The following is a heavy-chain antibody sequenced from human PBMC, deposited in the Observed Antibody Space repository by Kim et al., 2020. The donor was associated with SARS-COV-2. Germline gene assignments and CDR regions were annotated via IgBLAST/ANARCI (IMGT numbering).Heavy chain of an antibody. CDR2: ISAYNGNT. Sequence: ASVKVSCTASGYTFTSYGISWVRQAPGQGLQWMGWISAYNGNTNYAEKFQGRVTMTTDTPTSTAYMELRSLRSDDTAVYFCARTLSLIPQCGLFCSYYF. CDR1: GYTFTSYG. D-gene: IGHD3-3*01. V-gene: IGHV1-18*04. CDR3: ARTLSLIPQCGLFCSYYF. J-gene: IGHJ4*01.